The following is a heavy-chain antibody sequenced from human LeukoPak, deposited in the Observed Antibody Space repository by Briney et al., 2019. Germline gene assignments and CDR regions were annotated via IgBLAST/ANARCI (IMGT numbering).Heavy chain of an antibody. J-gene: IGHJ4*02. CDR3: AKDYY. Sequence: GGSLRLPCAASGFTFDDYPMHWVRQGPGKGLEWLSLISGDGATTYYADSVKGRFTISRDNIKNSLYLQMNSLRTEDTALYYCAKDYYWGQGTLVTVSS. CDR1: GFTFDDYP. V-gene: IGHV3-43*02. CDR2: ISGDGATT.